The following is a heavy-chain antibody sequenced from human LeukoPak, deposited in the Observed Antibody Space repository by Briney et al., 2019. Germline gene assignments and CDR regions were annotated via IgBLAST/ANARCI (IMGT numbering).Heavy chain of an antibody. D-gene: IGHD4-17*01. CDR2: TSASGLTT. CDR1: GFIFSSNA. CDR3: AKATSTVSQFLQH. V-gene: IGHV3-23*01. Sequence: GGSLRLSCAASGFIFSSNAMXWVXQXXGXXXXXXSGTSASGLTTYYADSVKGRATISRDNSKNTLYLQMNSLRGDDTAVYYCAKATSTVSQFLQHWGPGTLVTVSS. J-gene: IGHJ1*01.